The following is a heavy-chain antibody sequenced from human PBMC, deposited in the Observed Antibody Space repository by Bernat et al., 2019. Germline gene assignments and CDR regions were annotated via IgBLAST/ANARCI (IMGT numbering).Heavy chain of an antibody. J-gene: IGHJ5*02. CDR3: AKETVEYSYGSNWFDP. V-gene: IGHV3-30*18. CDR1: GFTFSSYG. D-gene: IGHD5-18*01. Sequence: QVQLVESGGGVVQPGRSLRLSCAASGFTFSSYGMHWVRQAPGKGLEWVAVISYDGSNKYYADSVKGRFTISRDNSKNTLYLQMNSLRAEDTAVYYCAKETVEYSYGSNWFDPWGQGTLVTVSS. CDR2: ISYDGSNK.